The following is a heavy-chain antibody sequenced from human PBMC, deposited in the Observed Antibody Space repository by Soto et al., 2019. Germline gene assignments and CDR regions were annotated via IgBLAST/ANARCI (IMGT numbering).Heavy chain of an antibody. J-gene: IGHJ4*02. V-gene: IGHV4-59*12. CDR1: GGSISSYY. CDR2: IYHSGST. CDR3: ARAGDSSGPVALGY. Sequence: SETLSLTCTVSGGSISSYYWSWIRQPPGKGLQWIGYIYHSGSTYYNPSLKSRVTISVDRSKNQFSLKLSSVTAADTAVYYCARAGDSSGPVALGYWGQGTLVTVSS. D-gene: IGHD6-19*01.